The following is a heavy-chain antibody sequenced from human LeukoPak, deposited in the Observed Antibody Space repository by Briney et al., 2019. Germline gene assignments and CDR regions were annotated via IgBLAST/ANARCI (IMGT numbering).Heavy chain of an antibody. V-gene: IGHV1-24*01. CDR2: FEPEDGET. CDR1: GYTLTELS. D-gene: IGHD4-17*01. Sequence: GASVKVSCKVSGYTLTELSVHWVRQAPGKGLEWMGGFEPEDGETIYAQKFQGRVTMTEDTSTDTAYMELSSLRSEDTAVYYCATGGGRLRYYYYYYGMDVWGQGTTVTVSS. J-gene: IGHJ6*02. CDR3: ATGGGRLRYYYYYYGMDV.